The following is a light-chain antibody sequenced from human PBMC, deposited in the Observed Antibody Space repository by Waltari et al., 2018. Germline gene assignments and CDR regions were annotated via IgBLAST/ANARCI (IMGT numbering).Light chain of an antibody. CDR2: ATS. CDR1: QSISTF. Sequence: IVLTQSPGTLSLSPGERATLSCRASQSISTFLAWYQQRPGQAPRLLIYATSSRATGIPDRFRGSGSGTDFSLTISRLEPEDFAVYYCQHYVRLPATFGQGTKVEIK. J-gene: IGKJ1*01. CDR3: QHYVRLPAT. V-gene: IGKV3-20*01.